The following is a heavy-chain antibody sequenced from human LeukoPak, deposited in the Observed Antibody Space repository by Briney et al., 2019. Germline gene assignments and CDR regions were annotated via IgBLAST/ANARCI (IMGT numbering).Heavy chain of an antibody. CDR3: ATKRSVAAAANPPYFDY. J-gene: IGHJ4*02. D-gene: IGHD6-25*01. CDR2: IYYTGDT. Sequence: PSETLSLTCSVSGGSVSSPIFYWNWIRQHPGKGLEWIGYIYYTGDTFYNPSLKSRVTISVDTSKNQFSLKLSSVTAADTGVYYCATKRSVAAAANPPYFDYWGQGMLVTVSS. CDR1: GGSVSSPIFY. V-gene: IGHV4-31*03.